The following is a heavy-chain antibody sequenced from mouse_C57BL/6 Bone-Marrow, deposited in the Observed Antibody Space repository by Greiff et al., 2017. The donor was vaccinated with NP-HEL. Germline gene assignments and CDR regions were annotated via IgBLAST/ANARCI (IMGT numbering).Heavy chain of an antibody. Sequence: QVQLQQPGAELVMPGASVKLSCKASGYTFTSYWIHWVKQRPGQGLEWIGEIDPSDSYTNYNQKFKGKSTLTVDKSSSTAYMQRSSLTSEDSAGYYCARGGPDYWGQGTTLTVSS. V-gene: IGHV1-69*01. D-gene: IGHD1-1*02. CDR1: GYTFTSYW. CDR3: ARGGPDY. CDR2: IDPSDSYT. J-gene: IGHJ2*01.